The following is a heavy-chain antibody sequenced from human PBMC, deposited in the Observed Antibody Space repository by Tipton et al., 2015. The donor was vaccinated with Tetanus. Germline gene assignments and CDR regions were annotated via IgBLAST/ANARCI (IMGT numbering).Heavy chain of an antibody. J-gene: IGHJ5*02. V-gene: IGHV4-34*01. D-gene: IGHD6-19*01. Sequence: TLSLTCAVSGDSFTGFYWHWIRQPPGKGLEWIGEINHRGGISYNPSLKSRVTISVDTSKNQFSLNMGSVTAADTAVYYCASLPKHWLAPRGAPWGQGTLVTVSS. CDR3: ASLPKHWLAPRGAP. CDR2: INHRGGI. CDR1: GDSFTGFY.